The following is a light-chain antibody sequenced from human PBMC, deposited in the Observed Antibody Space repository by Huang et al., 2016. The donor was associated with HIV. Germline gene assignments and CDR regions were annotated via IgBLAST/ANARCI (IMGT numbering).Light chain of an antibody. CDR2: KVA. CDR3: MQGTHWPPYT. J-gene: IGKJ2*01. CDR1: QSLEYSDGNTY. Sequence: DVVLSQSPLSLPVTLGQSASISCRSTQSLEYSDGNTYLSWFHHRPGQAPRRLIYKVAKRDSGVPDRFSGSGSGSDFTLKISRVEAEDVGIYYCMQGTHWPPYTFGQGTKLEI. V-gene: IGKV2-30*01.